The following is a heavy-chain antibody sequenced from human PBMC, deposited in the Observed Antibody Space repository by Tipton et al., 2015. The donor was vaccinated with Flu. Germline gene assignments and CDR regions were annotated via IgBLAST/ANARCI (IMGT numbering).Heavy chain of an antibody. CDR2: IYTSWST. V-gene: IGHV4-4*07. J-gene: IGHJ3*02. D-gene: IGHD1-14*01. CDR3: ARAEDTFAAFDI. CDR1: GGSISSYY. Sequence: TLSLTCTVSGGSISSYYWSWIRQPAGKGLEWIGRIYTSWSTNYNRSLKSRVTMSVDTSKNQFSLKLSSVTAADTAVYYCARAEDTFAAFDIWGQGTMVTVSS.